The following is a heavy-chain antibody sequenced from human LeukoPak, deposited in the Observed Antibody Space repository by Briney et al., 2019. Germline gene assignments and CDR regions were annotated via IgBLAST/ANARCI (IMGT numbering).Heavy chain of an antibody. Sequence: GGSLRLSCAASGFTFGSYTMNWVRQAPGKGLQWVSTVSASSDIHYSDSVKGRFTISRDNARNSLYLQMNSLRDEDTAVYYCAKETVLMVYARSPWFDPWGQGTLVTVSS. CDR1: GFTFGSYT. D-gene: IGHD2-8*01. V-gene: IGHV3-48*02. CDR2: VSASSDI. J-gene: IGHJ5*02. CDR3: AKETVLMVYARSPWFDP.